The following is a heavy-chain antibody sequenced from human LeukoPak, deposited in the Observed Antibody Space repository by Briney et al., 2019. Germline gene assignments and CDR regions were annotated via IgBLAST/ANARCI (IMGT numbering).Heavy chain of an antibody. CDR3: ARAGHPNYGDTH. J-gene: IGHJ4*02. V-gene: IGHV4-30-4*08. CDR2: IYYSGST. Sequence: KPSETLSLTCTVSGGSISSSSYYWGWIRQPPGKGLEWIGYIYYSGSTYYNPSLKSRVTISVDTSKNQFSLKLSSVTAADTAVYYCARAGHPNYGDTHWGQGTLVTVSS. CDR1: GGSISSSSYY. D-gene: IGHD4-17*01.